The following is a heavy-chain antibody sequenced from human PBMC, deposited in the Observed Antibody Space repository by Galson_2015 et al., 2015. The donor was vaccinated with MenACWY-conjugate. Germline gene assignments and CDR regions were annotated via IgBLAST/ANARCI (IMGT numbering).Heavy chain of an antibody. CDR2: FDPEDGET. Sequence: SVKVSCKVSGYTLTELSMHWVRQAPGKGLEWMGGFDPEDGETIYAQKFQGRVTMTEDTSTDTAYMELSSLRSEDTAVYYCATTYAASFSHFDYWGQGTLVTVSS. V-gene: IGHV1-24*01. CDR3: ATTYAASFSHFDY. J-gene: IGHJ4*02. D-gene: IGHD3-16*01. CDR1: GYTLTELS.